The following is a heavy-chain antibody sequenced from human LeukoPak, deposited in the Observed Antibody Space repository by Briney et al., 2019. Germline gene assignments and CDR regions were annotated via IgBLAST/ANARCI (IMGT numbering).Heavy chain of an antibody. V-gene: IGHV3-11*04. Sequence: LSLTCSVHGSSFTGYYWSWIRQPPGKGLEWIAYVDNDGWATSYYADSVKGRFTITRDDAKNSLYLQMDSLTVEDTAVYYCARDLFGWSLDPWGQGTLVSVSS. CDR2: VDNDGWAT. CDR3: ARDLFGWSLDP. J-gene: IGHJ5*02. CDR1: GSSFTGYY. D-gene: IGHD3-3*01.